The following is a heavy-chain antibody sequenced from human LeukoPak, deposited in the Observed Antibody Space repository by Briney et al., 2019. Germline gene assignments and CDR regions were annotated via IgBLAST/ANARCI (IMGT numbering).Heavy chain of an antibody. CDR2: ISGSGGST. D-gene: IGHD2-15*01. J-gene: IGHJ4*02. CDR3: AKGPSIVVVAAALGY. V-gene: IGHV3-23*01. CDR1: GFTFSSYA. Sequence: GGSLRLSCAASGFTFSSYAMSWVRQAPGKGLEWVSAISGSGGSTYYADSVKGRFTISRDNSKNTLYLQMNSLRAEDTAVYYCAKGPSIVVVAAALGYWGQGTLVTVSS.